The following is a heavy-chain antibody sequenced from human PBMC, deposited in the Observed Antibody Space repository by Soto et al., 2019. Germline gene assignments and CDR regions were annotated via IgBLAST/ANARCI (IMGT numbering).Heavy chain of an antibody. D-gene: IGHD6-13*01. CDR1: GFTFSSYG. CDR2: ISYDGSNK. J-gene: IGHJ6*02. Sequence: GSLRLSCAASGFTFSSYGMHWVRQAPGKGLEWVAVISYDGSNKYYADSVKGRFTISRDNSENTLYLQMNSLRAEGTAVYYCAKDSSTLFYYYYGMDVWGQGTTVTVSS. CDR3: AKDSSTLFYYYYGMDV. V-gene: IGHV3-30*18.